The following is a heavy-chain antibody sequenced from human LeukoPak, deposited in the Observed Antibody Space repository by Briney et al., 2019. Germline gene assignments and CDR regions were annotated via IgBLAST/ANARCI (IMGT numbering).Heavy chain of an antibody. CDR2: INHSGST. CDR3: ARGRGAARPNYYYMDV. Sequence: PSETLSLTSAVYGGSFSGYYWSWIHQPPGKGLEWIGEINHSGSTNYNPSLKSRVTISVDTSKNQFSLKLSSVTAADTAVYYCARGRGAARPNYYYMDVWGKGTTVTVSS. J-gene: IGHJ6*03. V-gene: IGHV4-34*01. D-gene: IGHD6-6*01. CDR1: GGSFSGYY.